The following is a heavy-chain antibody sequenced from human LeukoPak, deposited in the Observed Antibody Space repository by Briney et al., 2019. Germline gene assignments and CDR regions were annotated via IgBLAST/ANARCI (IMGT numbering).Heavy chain of an antibody. CDR3: ASPPLTTVTSAPWLV. D-gene: IGHD4-17*01. V-gene: IGHV4-38-2*02. CDR1: GYSISSGYY. Sequence: PSETLSLTRTVSGYSISSGYYWGWIRQPPGKGLEWIGVIYHSGSTNYNPSLKSRVTISIDTSKNQFSLKLSSVTAADTAVYYCASPPLTTVTSAPWLVWGKGTTVTVSS. CDR2: IYHSGST. J-gene: IGHJ6*04.